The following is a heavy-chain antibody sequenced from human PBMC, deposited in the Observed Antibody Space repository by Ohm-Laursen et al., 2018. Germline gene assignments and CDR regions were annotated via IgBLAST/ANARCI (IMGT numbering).Heavy chain of an antibody. Sequence: SLRLSCTASGFTFDDYAMHWVRQAPGKGLEWVAGISWNKKRIGYVDSVKGRFTMSRDNTKKSLYLQMNSLRAEDTALYYCAEDRCSGISCPTGFDYWGQGTLVTVSS. D-gene: IGHD2-2*01. CDR3: AEDRCSGISCPTGFDY. J-gene: IGHJ4*02. CDR1: GFTFDDYA. V-gene: IGHV3-9*01. CDR2: ISWNKKRI.